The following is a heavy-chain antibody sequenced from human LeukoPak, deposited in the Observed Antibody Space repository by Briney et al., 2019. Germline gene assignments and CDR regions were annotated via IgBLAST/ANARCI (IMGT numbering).Heavy chain of an antibody. V-gene: IGHV3-33*06. CDR3: AKDYYYDSSGPDY. D-gene: IGHD3-22*01. CDR1: GFTFSSYG. J-gene: IGHJ4*02. CDR2: IWYDGSNK. Sequence: PGGSLRLSCAASGFTFSSYGMHWVRQAPGKGQEWVAVIWYDGSNKYYADSVKGRFTISRDNSKNTLYLQMNSLRAEDTAVYYCAKDYYYDSSGPDYWGQGTLVTVSS.